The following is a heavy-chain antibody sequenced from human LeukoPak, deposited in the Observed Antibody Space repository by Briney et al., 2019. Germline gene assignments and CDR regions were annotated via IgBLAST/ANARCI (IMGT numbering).Heavy chain of an antibody. J-gene: IGHJ4*02. CDR1: GFTFSDYY. CDR3: ARVRMDYGPGSPADY. CDR2: ISSSGSTI. D-gene: IGHD3-10*01. Sequence: SGGSLRLSCAASGFTFSDYYMSWIRQAPGKGLEWVSYISSSGSTIYNADSVKGRFTISRDNAKNSLYLQMNSLRAEDTAVYYCARVRMDYGPGSPADYWGQGTLVTVSS. V-gene: IGHV3-11*01.